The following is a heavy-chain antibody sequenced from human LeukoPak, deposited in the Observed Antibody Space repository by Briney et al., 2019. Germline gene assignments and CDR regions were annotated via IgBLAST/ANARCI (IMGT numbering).Heavy chain of an antibody. CDR2: ISSNGGST. V-gene: IGHV3-64*01. J-gene: IGHJ4*02. D-gene: IGHD3-9*01. CDR1: GFTFSSYA. Sequence: GGSLRLSCAASGFTFSSYAMHWVRQAPGKGLEYVSAISSNGGSTYYANSVKGRFTISRDNSKNTLYLQMNSLRAEDTAVYYCATVLGTSYDMRHHRGAFDNWGQGTLVTVSS. CDR3: ATVLGTSYDMRHHRGAFDN.